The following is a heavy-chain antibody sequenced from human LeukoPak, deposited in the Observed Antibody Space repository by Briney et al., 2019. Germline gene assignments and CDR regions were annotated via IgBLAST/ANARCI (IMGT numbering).Heavy chain of an antibody. Sequence: ASVKVPCKASGYTFTSYDINWVRQATGQGLEWLGWMNPNSGNTGYAQNFQGRVTMTRDTSIDTAYMELTSLRYEDTAVYYCAREEGYTMIVDWGQGTLVTVSS. CDR3: AREEGYTMIVD. CDR1: GYTFTSYD. J-gene: IGHJ4*02. V-gene: IGHV1-8*01. CDR2: MNPNSGNT. D-gene: IGHD3-22*01.